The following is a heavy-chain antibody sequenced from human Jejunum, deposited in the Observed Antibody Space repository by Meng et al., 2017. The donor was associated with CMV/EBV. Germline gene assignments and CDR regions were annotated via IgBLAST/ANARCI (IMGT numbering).Heavy chain of an antibody. J-gene: IGHJ4*02. CDR2: ITGGGTTI. D-gene: IGHD6-13*01. CDR3: ARDTAAAGIDY. V-gene: IGHV3-48*03. CDR1: GFTFSNYE. Sequence: AASGFTFSNYEMNWVRQAPGKRLEWVSYITGGGTTIYYADSVKGRFTISRDNAKNSLYLQMNSLRAEDTAVYYCARDTAAAGIDYWGQGTVVTVSS.